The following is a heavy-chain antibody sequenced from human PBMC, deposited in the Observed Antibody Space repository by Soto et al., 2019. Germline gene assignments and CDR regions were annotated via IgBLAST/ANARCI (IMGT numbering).Heavy chain of an antibody. J-gene: IGHJ4*02. Sequence: PSETLSLTCAVYGGSFSGYYWSWTRQSPGKGLEWIGEINHSGSTNYNPSLKSRVIISVDTSKNQFSLKLSSVTAADTAVYYCARGGGVETGWYYFDYWGQGTLVTVSS. D-gene: IGHD2-8*02. V-gene: IGHV4-34*01. CDR1: GGSFSGYY. CDR3: ARGGGVETGWYYFDY. CDR2: INHSGST.